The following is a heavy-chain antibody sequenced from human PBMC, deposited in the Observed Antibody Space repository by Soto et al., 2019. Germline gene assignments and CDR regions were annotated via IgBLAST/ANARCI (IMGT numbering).Heavy chain of an antibody. CDR1: GFTFSSYA. CDR2: ISGSGGST. CDR3: AHRAVAGKDYYYGMDV. D-gene: IGHD6-19*01. Sequence: GGSLRLSCAASGFTFSSYAMSWVRQAPGKGLEWVSAISGSGGSTYYADSVKGRFTISRDNSKNTLYLQMNSLRAEDTAVYYCAHRAVAGKDYYYGMDVWGQGTTVTVSS. J-gene: IGHJ6*02. V-gene: IGHV3-23*01.